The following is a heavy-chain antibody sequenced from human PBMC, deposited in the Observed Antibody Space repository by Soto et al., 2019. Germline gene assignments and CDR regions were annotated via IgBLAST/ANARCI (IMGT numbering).Heavy chain of an antibody. CDR1: GGSISSYY. CDR3: ARYSSGWYSGPFDY. Sequence: SETLSLTCTVSGGSISSYYWSWIRQPPGEGLEWIGYIYYSGSTNYNPSLKSRVTISVDTSKNQFSLKLSSVTAADTAVYYCARYSSGWYSGPFDYWGHGTLVTVSS. D-gene: IGHD6-19*01. J-gene: IGHJ4*01. CDR2: IYYSGST. V-gene: IGHV4-59*01.